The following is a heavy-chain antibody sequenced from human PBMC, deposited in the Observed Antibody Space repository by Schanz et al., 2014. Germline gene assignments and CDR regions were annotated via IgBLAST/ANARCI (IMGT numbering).Heavy chain of an antibody. J-gene: IGHJ4*02. CDR3: AKSYDTSGYSGFDY. Sequence: EVQLVESGGGLVQPGGSLRLSCAASGFTVSSNYMSWVRQAPGKGLEWLSYISRDGTTSYYADSVKGRFTISRDNAKNSLYLQMNSLRDEDTAVYYCAKSYDTSGYSGFDYWGQGTLVTVSS. D-gene: IGHD3-22*01. CDR2: ISRDGTTS. V-gene: IGHV3-48*02. CDR1: GFTVSSNY.